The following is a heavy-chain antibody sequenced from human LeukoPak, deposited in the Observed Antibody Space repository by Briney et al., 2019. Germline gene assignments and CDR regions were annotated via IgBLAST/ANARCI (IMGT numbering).Heavy chain of an antibody. J-gene: IGHJ4*02. Sequence: GGSLRLSCAASGFTFSSDWMSWVRQAPGKGLEWVDNIKQDGSEKYYVDSVKGRFTISRDNAKNSLYLQMNSLRAEDTAVYYCARDSSGYYSVDYWGQGTLVTVSS. CDR3: ARDSSGYYSVDY. CDR2: IKQDGSEK. D-gene: IGHD3-22*01. CDR1: GFTFSSDW. V-gene: IGHV3-7*04.